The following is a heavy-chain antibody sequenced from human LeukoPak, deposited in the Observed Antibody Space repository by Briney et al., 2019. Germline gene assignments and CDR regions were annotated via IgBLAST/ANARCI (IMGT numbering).Heavy chain of an antibody. CDR1: GYTFTGYY. CDR3: ARDSPRCSSTSCLMNELDY. CDR2: INPNSGGT. D-gene: IGHD2-2*01. V-gene: IGHV1-2*02. Sequence: ASVKVSCKASGYTFTGYYMHWVRQAPGQGLEWMGWINPNSGGTNYAQKFQGRVTMTRDTSISTAYMELSRLRSDDTAVYYCARDSPRCSSTSCLMNELDYWGQGTLVTVSS. J-gene: IGHJ4*02.